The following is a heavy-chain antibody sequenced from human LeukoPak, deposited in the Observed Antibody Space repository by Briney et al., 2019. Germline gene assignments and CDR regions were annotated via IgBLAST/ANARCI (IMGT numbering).Heavy chain of an antibody. CDR3: ARSGYCSSTSCRPRPPLY. D-gene: IGHD2-2*01. CDR2: ISSSGSTI. J-gene: IGHJ4*02. V-gene: IGHV3-48*03. Sequence: GGSLRLSCAASGFTFSSYEMNWVRQAPGKGLEWVSYISSSGSTIYYADSVKGRFTISRDNAKNSLYLQMNSLRAEDTAVYYCARSGYCSSTSCRPRPPLYWGQGTLVTVSS. CDR1: GFTFSSYE.